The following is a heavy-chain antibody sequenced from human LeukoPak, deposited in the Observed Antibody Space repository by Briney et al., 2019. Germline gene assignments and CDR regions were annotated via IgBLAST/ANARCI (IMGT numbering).Heavy chain of an antibody. Sequence: ASVKVSCKASGYTFTSYHMHWVRQAPGQGLEWMGIINPSGGSTNYAQKFQGRVTMTRDTSTSTVYMELSSLRSEDTAVYYCARVSSAFGFDPWGQGTLVTVSS. CDR2: INPSGGST. V-gene: IGHV1-46*01. CDR3: ARVSSAFGFDP. D-gene: IGHD3-16*02. J-gene: IGHJ5*02. CDR1: GYTFTSYH.